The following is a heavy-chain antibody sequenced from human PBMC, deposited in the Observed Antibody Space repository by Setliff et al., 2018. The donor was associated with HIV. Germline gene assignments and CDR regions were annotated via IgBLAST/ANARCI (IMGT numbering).Heavy chain of an antibody. CDR2: ISSSSSHT. J-gene: IGHJ4*02. CDR3: ARDGGTTADY. Sequence: PGGSLRLSCAASGFTFSSHSMNWVRQAPGKGLEWITYISSSSSHTNYADSVKGRFTISRDNAKNSLYLQMNSLRAEDTAVYYCARDGGTTADYWGQGTLVTVSS. D-gene: IGHD4-17*01. V-gene: IGHV3-21*05. CDR1: GFTFSSHS.